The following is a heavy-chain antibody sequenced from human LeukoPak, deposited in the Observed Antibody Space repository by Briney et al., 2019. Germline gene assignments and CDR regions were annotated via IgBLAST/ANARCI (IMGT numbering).Heavy chain of an antibody. CDR2: ISRSSRHL. Sequence: PGGSLRLSCAASGFTFRSYSMNWVRQAPGKGLEWVSSISRSSRHLYYADSVKGRFTISRDDAKNSVYLQMNSLRADETAVYYCVRDFDTVTTAYLQLWGQGTLVTVSS. V-gene: IGHV3-21*01. D-gene: IGHD4-17*01. J-gene: IGHJ1*01. CDR1: GFTFRSYS. CDR3: VRDFDTVTTAYLQL.